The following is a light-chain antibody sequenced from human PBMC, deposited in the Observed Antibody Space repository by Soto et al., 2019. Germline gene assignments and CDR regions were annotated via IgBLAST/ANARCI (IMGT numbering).Light chain of an antibody. CDR3: CSYAGSTAV. CDR2: EGS. CDR1: SSDVGSYNL. Sequence: QSALIQPASVSGSPGQSSTISCTGTSSDVGSYNLVSWYQQHPGKAPKLMIYEGSKRPSGVSNRFSGSKSGNTASLTISGLQAEDEADYYCCSYAGSTAVFGTGTKVTVL. V-gene: IGLV2-23*01. J-gene: IGLJ1*01.